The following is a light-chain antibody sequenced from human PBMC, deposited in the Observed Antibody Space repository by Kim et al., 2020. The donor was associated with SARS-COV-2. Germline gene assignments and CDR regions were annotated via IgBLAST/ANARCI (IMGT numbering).Light chain of an antibody. CDR2: GAS. Sequence: EKVMTQSPDTLSVSPGERVTLSCRASQSVNSNLAWYQQKPGQAPRLLIYGASTRATGIPARFNGSGSGTEFTLTISSLQPEDFAIYYCQQYTSWPMFGGGTKVDIK. CDR1: QSVNSN. V-gene: IGKV3-15*01. J-gene: IGKJ4*02. CDR3: QQYTSWPM.